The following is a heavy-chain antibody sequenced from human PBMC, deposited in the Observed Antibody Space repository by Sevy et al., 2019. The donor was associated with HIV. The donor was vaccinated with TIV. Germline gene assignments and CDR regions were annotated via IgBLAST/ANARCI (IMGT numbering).Heavy chain of an antibody. Sequence: SETLSLTCTVSGGSINSGDYYWSWIRQHPEKGLEWIGYIFHTGSTYYNRSFKSRATISVDTSKNQFSLNLSLMTAADTAVYYCAREGTKGVWFDPWGQRTLVTVSS. CDR1: GGSINSGDYY. D-gene: IGHD3-16*01. V-gene: IGHV4-31*03. CDR2: IFHTGST. CDR3: AREGTKGVWFDP. J-gene: IGHJ5*02.